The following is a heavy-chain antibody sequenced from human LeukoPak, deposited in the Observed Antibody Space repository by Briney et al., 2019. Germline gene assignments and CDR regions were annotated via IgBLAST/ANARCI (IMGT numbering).Heavy chain of an antibody. CDR1: GGSISSSSYY. CDR2: IYYSGST. D-gene: IGHD1-26*01. CDR3: ARHSGIGMAQLYFDY. J-gene: IGHJ4*02. V-gene: IGHV4-39*01. Sequence: SETLSLTCSVSGGSISSSSYYWGWIRQSPGKGLEWIGSIYYSGSTYYNPSYKSRVTISVDTSKNQFSLSLSSVTAADTAVYHCARHSGIGMAQLYFDYWGQGTLVTVSS.